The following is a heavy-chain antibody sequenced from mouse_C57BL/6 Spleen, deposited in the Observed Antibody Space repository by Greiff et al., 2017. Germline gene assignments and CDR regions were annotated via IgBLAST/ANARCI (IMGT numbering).Heavy chain of an antibody. CDR2: INPSSGYT. CDR3: ARAEAWFAY. J-gene: IGHJ3*01. V-gene: IGHV1-7*01. CDR1: GYTFTSYW. Sequence: VQLQQSGAELAKPGASVKLSCKASGYTFTSYWMHWVKQRPGQGLEWIGYINPSSGYTKYNQKFKGKATLTADKSSSTAYMQLSSLTYEDSAVYYCARAEAWFAYWGQGTLVTVSA.